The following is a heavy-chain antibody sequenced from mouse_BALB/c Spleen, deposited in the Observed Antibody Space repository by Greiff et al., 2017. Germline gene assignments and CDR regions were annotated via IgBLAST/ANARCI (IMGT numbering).Heavy chain of an antibody. J-gene: IGHJ3*01. D-gene: IGHD6-5*01. Sequence: QVQLQQPGAELVKPGTSVKLSCKASGYNFTSYWINWVKLRPGQGLEWIGDIYPGSGSTNYNEKFKSKATLTVDTSSRTAYMQLSSLASEDSALYYCARPYSLWFAYWGQGTLVTVSA. V-gene: IGHV1-55*01. CDR1: GYNFTSYW. CDR2: IYPGSGST. CDR3: ARPYSLWFAY.